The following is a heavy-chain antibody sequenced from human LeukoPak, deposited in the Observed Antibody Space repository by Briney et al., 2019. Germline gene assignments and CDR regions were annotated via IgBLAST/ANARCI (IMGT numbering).Heavy chain of an antibody. CDR3: AREGLGELTLDY. CDR1: GYTFTSYG. Sequence: ASVKVSCRASGYTFTSYGISWVRQAPGQGLEWMGWISTYNGDTNYAQKLQGRVTMTTDTSTNTAYMELRSLRSDDTAVYYCAREGLGELTLDYWGQGTLVAVSS. V-gene: IGHV1-18*01. D-gene: IGHD3-16*01. J-gene: IGHJ4*02. CDR2: ISTYNGDT.